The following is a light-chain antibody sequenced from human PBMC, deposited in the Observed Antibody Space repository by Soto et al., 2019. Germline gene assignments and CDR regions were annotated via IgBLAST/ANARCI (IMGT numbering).Light chain of an antibody. J-gene: IGKJ4*01. CDR2: DAS. CDR3: QQRSNWPPT. CDR1: QSVSSY. V-gene: IGKV3-11*01. Sequence: EIVLTQSPATLSLSPGERATLSCRASQSVSSYLGWYQQKPGQAPRLLIYDASNRATGIPARFSGSGSGTDFTLTISSLESEDFAVYYCQQRSNWPPTFGGGTKVEIK.